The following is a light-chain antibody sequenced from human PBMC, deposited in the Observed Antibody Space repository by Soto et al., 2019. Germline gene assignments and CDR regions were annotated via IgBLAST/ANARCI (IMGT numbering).Light chain of an antibody. J-gene: IGLJ2*01. CDR2: ADS. CDR1: SSNIGGGYN. Sequence: QSVLTQPPSVSGSPGQRVTISCTGSSSNIGGGYNVYWYRQLPGKAPKLLIYADSDRPSWVPDRFSGSKSGTSASLAITGVQAEDEADYYYQCYDRSRSASVFGGGTKLTVL. V-gene: IGLV1-40*01. CDR3: QCYDRSRSASV.